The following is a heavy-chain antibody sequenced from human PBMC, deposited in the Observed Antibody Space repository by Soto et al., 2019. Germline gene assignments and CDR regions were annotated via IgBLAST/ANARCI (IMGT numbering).Heavy chain of an antibody. J-gene: IGHJ4*02. D-gene: IGHD2-15*01. CDR3: ARGQEVGAHFFDS. CDR1: GFTFSGFD. Sequence: GGSLRLSCEAPGFTFSGFDMHWVRQPTGKGLEWVSTIGTAGDTYYAVSVKGRFTISRDNAKNSLSLQMNSLRAGDKAVYFCARGQEVGAHFFDSWGQGTQVTVSS. CDR2: IGTAGDT. V-gene: IGHV3-13*01.